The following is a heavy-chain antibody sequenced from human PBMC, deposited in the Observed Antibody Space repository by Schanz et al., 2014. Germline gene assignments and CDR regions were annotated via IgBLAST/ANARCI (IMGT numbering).Heavy chain of an antibody. J-gene: IGHJ4*02. Sequence: QVQLVQSGAEVKKPGSSVKVSCKASGGTFNSYAVSWVRQAPGQGLEWMGRTIPILNIANYAQKFQGRVTLTADKSTSTAYMELSGLRSEDTAVYYCARAAYGGYTSTPLRYWGQGTLVTVSS. CDR1: GGTFNSYA. D-gene: IGHD5-12*01. CDR3: ARAAYGGYTSTPLRY. V-gene: IGHV1-69*04. CDR2: TIPILNIA.